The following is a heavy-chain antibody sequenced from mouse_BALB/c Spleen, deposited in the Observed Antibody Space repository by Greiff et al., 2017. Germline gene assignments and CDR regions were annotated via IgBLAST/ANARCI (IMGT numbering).Heavy chain of an antibody. V-gene: IGHV5-6-5*01. Sequence: EVKLVESGGGLVKPGGSLKLSCAASGFTFSSYAMSWVRQTPEKRLEWVASISSGGSTYYPDSVKGRFTISRDNARNILYLQMSSLRSEDTAMYYCARGRDYRYDVAMDYWGQGTSVTVSS. CDR1: GFTFSSYA. D-gene: IGHD2-14*01. J-gene: IGHJ4*01. CDR2: ISSGGST. CDR3: ARGRDYRYDVAMDY.